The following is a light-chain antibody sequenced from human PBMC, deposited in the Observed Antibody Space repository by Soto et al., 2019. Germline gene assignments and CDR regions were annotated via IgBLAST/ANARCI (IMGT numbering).Light chain of an antibody. CDR1: SSNIGAGYD. J-gene: IGLJ2*01. CDR3: QSYDSSLSGSAV. CDR2: GNS. V-gene: IGLV1-40*01. Sequence: QSVLTQPPSVSGAPGQRVTISCTGSSSNIGAGYDVHWYQQLPGTAPKLLIYGNSNRPSGVPDRFSGSKSGTSASLAITGLQAEDEADYYCQSYDSSLSGSAVFGGGTKPTVL.